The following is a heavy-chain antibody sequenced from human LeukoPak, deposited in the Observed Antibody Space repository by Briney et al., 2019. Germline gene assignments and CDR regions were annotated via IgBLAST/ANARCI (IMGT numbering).Heavy chain of an antibody. J-gene: IGHJ4*02. CDR2: IYTSGST. CDR3: ARGREVATNYYFDY. D-gene: IGHD5-12*01. V-gene: IGHV4-4*09. Sequence: PSETLSLTCTVSGGSISSYYWSWIRQPPGKGLEWIGYIYTSGSTNYNPSLKSRVTISVDTSKNQFSLKLSSVTAADTAVYYCARGREVATNYYFDYWGQGTLVTVSS. CDR1: GGSISSYY.